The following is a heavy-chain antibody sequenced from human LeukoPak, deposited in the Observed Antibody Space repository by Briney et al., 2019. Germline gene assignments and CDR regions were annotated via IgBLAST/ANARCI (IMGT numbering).Heavy chain of an antibody. J-gene: IGHJ6*02. CDR3: ARIRKAGYSYGSYYYYGMDV. D-gene: IGHD5-18*01. V-gene: IGHV3-7*04. CDR1: GFTFSSYW. Sequence: GGSLRLSWAASGFTFSSYWMSWVRQAPGRGLEWVANIKQDGSEKYYVDSVKGRFTISRDNAKNSLYLQMNSLRAEDTAVYYCARIRKAGYSYGSYYYYGMDVWGQGTTVTVSS. CDR2: IKQDGSEK.